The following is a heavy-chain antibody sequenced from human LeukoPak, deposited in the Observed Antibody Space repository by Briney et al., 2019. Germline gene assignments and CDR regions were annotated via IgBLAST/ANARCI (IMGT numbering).Heavy chain of an antibody. J-gene: IGHJ4*02. V-gene: IGHV3-23*01. CDR2: ISSRGGST. CDR1: GFTFNSYA. Sequence: GGSLRLSCVASGFTFNSYAMCWVRQTRGKGRERVSGISSRGGSTYYAESVKGRFTISRDNSKNTLYLQMNSLRAENTAVYYCAKRLAPRGSSSWYYFAYWSQGTLVTVSS. D-gene: IGHD6-13*01. CDR3: AKRLAPRGSSSWYYFAY.